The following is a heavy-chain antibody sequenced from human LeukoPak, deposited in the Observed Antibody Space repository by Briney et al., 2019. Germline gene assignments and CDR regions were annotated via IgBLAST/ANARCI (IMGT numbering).Heavy chain of an antibody. D-gene: IGHD3-22*01. Sequence: ASVKVSCKASGYTFTGYYMHWVRQAPGQGLEWMGWINPNSGGTNYAQKFQGRVTMTRDTSISTAYMELSRLRSDDTAVYYCARESTSYDSSGYQNAAEYFQHWGQGTLVTVSS. J-gene: IGHJ1*01. CDR3: ARESTSYDSSGYQNAAEYFQH. CDR1: GYTFTGYY. CDR2: INPNSGGT. V-gene: IGHV1-2*02.